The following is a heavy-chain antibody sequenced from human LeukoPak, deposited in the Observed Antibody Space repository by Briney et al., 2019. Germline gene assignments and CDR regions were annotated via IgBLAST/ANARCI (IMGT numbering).Heavy chain of an antibody. V-gene: IGHV3-7*01. CDR2: IQQDGWEK. J-gene: IGHJ4*02. D-gene: IGHD3-10*01. Sequence: GGSLRLSCAASGYTFNHYWLTWVRRARGKGLECVANIQQDGWEKYYVDSVKGRFIISRDNAKNSLYLQMNSLRAEDTAVYYCARVRKLRTRGVMDPLDYWGQGTLVTVSS. CDR3: ARVRKLRTRGVMDPLDY. CDR1: GYTFNHYW.